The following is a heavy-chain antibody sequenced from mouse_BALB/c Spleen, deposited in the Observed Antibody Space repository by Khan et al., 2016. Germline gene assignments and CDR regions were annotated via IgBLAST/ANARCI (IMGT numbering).Heavy chain of an antibody. J-gene: IGHJ3*01. Sequence: EGKRRESGGGLVHPGGSLNLSCAASGFDFSRYWMSWVRQAPGKGLEWIGEINPDSYTINYTPSLKDKFIISRDNAKNTLYLQMRKVRSEDTDLYYCARAGYYGYLACWGQGTLVTVSA. CDR2: INPDSYTI. V-gene: IGHV4-1*02. D-gene: IGHD1-1*01. CDR1: GFDFSRYW. CDR3: ARAGYYGYLAC.